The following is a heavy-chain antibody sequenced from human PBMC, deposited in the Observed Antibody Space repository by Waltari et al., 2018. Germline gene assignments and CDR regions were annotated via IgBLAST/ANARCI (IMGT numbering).Heavy chain of an antibody. J-gene: IGHJ4*02. Sequence: EVQLVESGGGLVQPGRSLRLSCAASGFTFDAYAMHWVRQAPGKGLEWVSGISWNSGSIGYADSVKGRFTISRDNAKNSLYLQMNSLRAEDTALYYCAKGYYYDSSGLIDYWGQGTLVTVSS. V-gene: IGHV3-9*01. CDR2: ISWNSGSI. D-gene: IGHD3-22*01. CDR3: AKGYYYDSSGLIDY. CDR1: GFTFDAYA.